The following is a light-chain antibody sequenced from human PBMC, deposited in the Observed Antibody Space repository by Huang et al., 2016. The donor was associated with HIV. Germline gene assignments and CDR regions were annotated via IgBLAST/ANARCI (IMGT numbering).Light chain of an antibody. Sequence: DIQMTQSPSSLSASVGDRVTITCRASQGIDNSLAWYQQKPEKAPRLLLYATSRLESGVPSRVRGSGSGTHYTLTISTLQPEDIASYDCQQDHGIPWTFGQGTKVEIK. V-gene: IGKV1-NL1*01. J-gene: IGKJ1*01. CDR2: ATS. CDR3: QQDHGIPWT. CDR1: QGIDNS.